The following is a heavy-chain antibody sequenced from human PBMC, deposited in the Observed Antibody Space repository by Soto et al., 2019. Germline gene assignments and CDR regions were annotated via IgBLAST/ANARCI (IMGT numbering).Heavy chain of an antibody. CDR3: TRDEIQSCGLLGGSHYDY. V-gene: IGHV1-18*04. Sequence: VQLVQSGSEMREPGASVRISCKASGYTFNTYFISGISWVRQAPGQGLEWVGWTNAYSGESNNPEKFQGRITLNADKSTNTVYWQLSRLGPDDAAVYFCTRDEIQSCGLLGGSHYDYWGPGTLVTVSS. J-gene: IGHJ4*02. CDR2: TNAYSGES. D-gene: IGHD2-15*01. CDR1: GYTFNTYF.